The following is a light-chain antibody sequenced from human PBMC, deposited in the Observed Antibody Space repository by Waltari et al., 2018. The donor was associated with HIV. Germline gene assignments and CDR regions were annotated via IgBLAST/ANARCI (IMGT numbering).Light chain of an antibody. CDR2: CAS. CDR3: QQYLDWPPWT. CDR1: QNIGDR. V-gene: IGKV3D-15*01. Sequence: EILMTQSPATLSVSPGERATLSCRAGQNIGDRLAWYQQKPGQAPRLLIYCASSRNPGIPARFIGRGSGTEFTLIISRLQSEDVAVYYCQQYLDWPPWTFGQGTKVEI. J-gene: IGKJ1*01.